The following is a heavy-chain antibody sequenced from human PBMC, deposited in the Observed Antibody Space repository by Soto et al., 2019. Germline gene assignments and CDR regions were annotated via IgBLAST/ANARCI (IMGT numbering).Heavy chain of an antibody. J-gene: IGHJ5*02. CDR1: GAPFGGRSYN. V-gene: IGHV4-39*01. Sequence: SRTLSLPGLVPGAPFGGRSYNWGWFARPPGRGRGGIGGINNGGGTYNNPSLKSRVTISVDTSKNQSSLKLSSVTAADTAVYYCAARLSGYNYGWGSWIDPWGQGTLVTVSS. CDR2: INNGGGT. D-gene: IGHD5-18*01. CDR3: AARLSGYNYGWGSWIDP.